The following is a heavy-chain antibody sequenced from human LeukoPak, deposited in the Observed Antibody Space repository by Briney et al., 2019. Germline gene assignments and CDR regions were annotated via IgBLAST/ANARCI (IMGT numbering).Heavy chain of an antibody. D-gene: IGHD2-2*01. V-gene: IGHV1-69*13. CDR3: ARSYVGIVVVPAAHGGYDAFDI. CDR1: GYTFTGYY. CDR2: IIPIFGTA. Sequence: GASVKVSCKASGYTFTGYYMHWVRQAPGQGLEWMGGIIPIFGTANYAQKFQGRVTITADESTSTAYMELSSLRSEDTAVYYCARSYVGIVVVPAAHGGYDAFDIWGQGTMVTVSS. J-gene: IGHJ3*02.